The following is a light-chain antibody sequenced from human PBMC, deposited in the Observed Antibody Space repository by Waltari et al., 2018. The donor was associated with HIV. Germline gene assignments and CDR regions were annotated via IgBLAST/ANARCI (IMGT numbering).Light chain of an antibody. V-gene: IGKV3D-15*01. J-gene: IGKJ3*01. CDR2: AAS. CDR3: QQYNNWPFT. Sequence: EIVMTQSPDTLSLSPGERATLSCRASQSVSSYVAWYQQKPEQAPRLLIYAASSRATGIPDRFSGSGSSTDFTLTISSLEPEDVGVYYCQQYNNWPFTFGPGTKLDIK. CDR1: QSVSSY.